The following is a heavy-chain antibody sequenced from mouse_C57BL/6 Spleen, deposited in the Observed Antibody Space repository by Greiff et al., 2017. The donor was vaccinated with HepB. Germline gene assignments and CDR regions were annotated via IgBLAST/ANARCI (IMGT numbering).Heavy chain of an antibody. CDR3: TRVTTVFDY. Sequence: EVKLMESGEGLVKPGGSLKLSCAASGFTFSSYAMSWVRQTPEKRLEWVAYISSGGDYIYYADTVKGRFTISRDNARNTLYLQMSSLKSEDTAMYYCTRVTTVFDYWGQGTTLTVSS. CDR1: GFTFSSYA. CDR2: ISSGGDYI. J-gene: IGHJ2*01. D-gene: IGHD1-1*01. V-gene: IGHV5-9-1*02.